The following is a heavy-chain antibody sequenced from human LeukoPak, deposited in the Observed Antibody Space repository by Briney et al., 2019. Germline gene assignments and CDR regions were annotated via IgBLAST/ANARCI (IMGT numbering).Heavy chain of an antibody. J-gene: IGHJ3*02. CDR2: IYASGST. CDR1: GGSISSGSYY. D-gene: IGHD6-13*01. CDR3: ARFQYYPTAAGTLSVGAFDI. Sequence: SQTLSLTCTVSGGSISSGSYYWSWIRQPAGKGLEWIGRIYASGSTNYNPSLKSRVTISVDTSKNQFSLKLSSVTAADTAVYYCARFQYYPTAAGTLSVGAFDIWGQGTMVTVSS. V-gene: IGHV4-61*02.